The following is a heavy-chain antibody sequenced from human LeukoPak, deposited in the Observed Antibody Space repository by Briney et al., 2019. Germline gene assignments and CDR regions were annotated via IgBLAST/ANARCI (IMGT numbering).Heavy chain of an antibody. CDR2: ISSSGSTT. Sequence: PGGSLRLSCAASGFNFRDYAMSWVRQAPGKGLEWVSFISSSGSTTYYADSVKGRFTISRDNSKNTLYLHMNSLRAEDTAVYYCAKTYSSNWYSVDVWGQGTTVTVSS. CDR3: AKTYSSNWYSVDV. J-gene: IGHJ6*02. V-gene: IGHV3-23*01. CDR1: GFNFRDYA. D-gene: IGHD6-13*01.